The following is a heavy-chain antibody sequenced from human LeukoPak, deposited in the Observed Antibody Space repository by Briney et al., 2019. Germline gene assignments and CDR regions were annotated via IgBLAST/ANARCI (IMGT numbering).Heavy chain of an antibody. CDR1: GFIFSSYW. CDR3: ARGSGFLEWLSNWFDP. Sequence: GGSLRLSCAASGFIFSSYWVHWVRQAPGKGLVWVSRINSDGSSTSYADSVKGRFTISRDNAKNTLYLQMNSLRAEDTAVYYCARGSGFLEWLSNWFDPGGQGTLVTVSS. J-gene: IGHJ5*02. D-gene: IGHD3-3*01. V-gene: IGHV3-74*01. CDR2: INSDGSST.